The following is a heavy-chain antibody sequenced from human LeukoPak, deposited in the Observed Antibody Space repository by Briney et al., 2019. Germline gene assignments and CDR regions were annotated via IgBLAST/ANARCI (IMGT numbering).Heavy chain of an antibody. CDR3: ARVRVGGSVAATFWYFDL. CDR2: IGSGGSYM. J-gene: IGHJ2*01. V-gene: IGHV3-21*01. D-gene: IGHD2-15*01. CDR1: GFTVSSNY. Sequence: GGSLRLSCAASGFTVSSNYMNWVRQAPGRGLEWVSSIGSGGSYMYYGDSVKGRFTISRDNAKNSLSLQMNSLRAEDAAVYYCARVRVGGSVAATFWYFDLWGRGTLVTVSS.